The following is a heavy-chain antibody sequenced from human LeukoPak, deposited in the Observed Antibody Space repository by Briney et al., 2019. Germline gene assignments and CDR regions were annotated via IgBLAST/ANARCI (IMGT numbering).Heavy chain of an antibody. J-gene: IGHJ4*02. Sequence: GGSLRLSCAASGFTFSIYEMNWVRQAPGKGLEWVSYISSSGSTIYYADSVKGRFTISRDNAKNSLYLQMNSLRAEDTAVYYCARGVVEDPFDYWGQGTLVTVSS. CDR1: GFTFSIYE. V-gene: IGHV3-48*03. CDR3: ARGVVEDPFDY. CDR2: ISSSGSTI. D-gene: IGHD3-3*01.